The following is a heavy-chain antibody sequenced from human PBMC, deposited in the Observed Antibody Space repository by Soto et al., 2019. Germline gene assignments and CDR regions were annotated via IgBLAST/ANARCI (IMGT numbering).Heavy chain of an antibody. CDR1: GYTFTSYA. D-gene: IGHD2-15*01. CDR2: INAGNGNT. Sequence: PGASVKVSCKASGYTFTSYAMHWVRQAPGQRLEWMGWINAGNGNTKYSQKFQGRVTITRDTSASTAYMELSSLRSEDTAVYYCASVVVAATGPYYYYYGMDVWGQGTTVTVSS. V-gene: IGHV1-3*01. J-gene: IGHJ6*02. CDR3: ASVVVAATGPYYYYYGMDV.